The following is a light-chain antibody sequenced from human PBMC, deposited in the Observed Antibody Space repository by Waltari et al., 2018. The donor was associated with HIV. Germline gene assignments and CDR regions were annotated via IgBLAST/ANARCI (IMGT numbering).Light chain of an antibody. CDR1: SSDVGSYNL. V-gene: IGLV2-23*01. CDR3: CSYAGSSTLEV. CDR2: EGC. Sequence: QSALTQPASVSGSPGQSITISCTGTSSDVGSYNLVSWYQQHPGKAPKLMIYEGCKRPSGVSNRCAGSKSGNTASLTIAGLQAEDEADYYCCSYAGSSTLEVFGGGTKLTVL. J-gene: IGLJ2*01.